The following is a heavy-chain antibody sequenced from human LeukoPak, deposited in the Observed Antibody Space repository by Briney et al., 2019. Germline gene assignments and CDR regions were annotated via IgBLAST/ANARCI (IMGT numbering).Heavy chain of an antibody. CDR3: AKRGVVIRVILVGFHKAAYYFES. J-gene: IGHJ4*02. D-gene: IGHD3/OR15-3a*01. CDR2: ISDSGGST. CDR1: GITLSNYG. V-gene: IGHV3-23*01. Sequence: WGSLRLSCAVSGITLSNYGMSWVRQAPGKGLEWVAGISDSGGSTNYADSVKGRFTISRDNPKNTLYLQMNSLRAEDTAVYFCAKRGVVIRVILVGFHKAAYYFESWGQGALVTVSS.